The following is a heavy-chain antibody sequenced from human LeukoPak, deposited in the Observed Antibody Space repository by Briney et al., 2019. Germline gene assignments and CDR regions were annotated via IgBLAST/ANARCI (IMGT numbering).Heavy chain of an antibody. J-gene: IGHJ2*01. V-gene: IGHV4-59*01. CDR2: IYYSGST. Sequence: PSETLSLTCTVSGGSISSYYWSWIRQPPGKGLEWIGYIYYSGSTNYNPSLRSRVTISVDTSKNQFSLKLSSVTAADTAVYYCASPRRGYFDLWGRGTLVTVSS. CDR1: GGSISSYY. CDR3: ASPRRGYFDL.